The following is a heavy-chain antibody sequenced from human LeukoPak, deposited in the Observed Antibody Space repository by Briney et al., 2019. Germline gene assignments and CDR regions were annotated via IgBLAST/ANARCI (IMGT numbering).Heavy chain of an antibody. V-gene: IGHV3-21*01. CDR3: ARDRSGSSCDP. CDR2: ISSSSIYI. J-gene: IGHJ5*02. Sequence: RGSLRLSCAAPGFTSSSYSMNWVRQAPGKGLGWGSSISSSSIYIYYADSGKGRFTISRDNAKHSLYLQMNSLRAEDTAVYYCARDRSGSSCDPWGQGTLVTVSS. CDR1: GFTSSSYS. D-gene: IGHD1-26*01.